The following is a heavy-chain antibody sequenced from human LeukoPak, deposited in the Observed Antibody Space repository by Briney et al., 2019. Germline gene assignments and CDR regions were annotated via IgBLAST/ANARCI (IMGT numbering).Heavy chain of an antibody. CDR3: ARDSPMLIAS. J-gene: IGHJ5*02. CDR1: GFTFDDYT. CDR2: ISWDGGST. V-gene: IGHV3-43*01. D-gene: IGHD3-16*01. Sequence: GGSLRLSCAASGFTFDDYTMHWVRQAPGKGLEWVSLISWDGGSTYYADSVKGRFTISRDNAKNSLYLQMNSLRAEDTAVYYCARDSPMLIASWGQGTLVTVSS.